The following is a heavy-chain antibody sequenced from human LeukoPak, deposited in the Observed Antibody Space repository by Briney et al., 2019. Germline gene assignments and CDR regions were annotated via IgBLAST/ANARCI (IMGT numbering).Heavy chain of an antibody. Sequence: SETLSLTCTVSGGSISGYYWSWIRQPAGKGLDLIGRIYTSGSTNYNPSLKSRITMAVDTSMNQFSLKLSSVTAADTAVYYCARQDTGDGRAFDIWGQGTMVTVSS. CDR2: IYTSGST. CDR3: ARQDTGDGRAFDI. CDR1: GGSISGYY. D-gene: IGHD7-27*01. V-gene: IGHV4-4*07. J-gene: IGHJ3*02.